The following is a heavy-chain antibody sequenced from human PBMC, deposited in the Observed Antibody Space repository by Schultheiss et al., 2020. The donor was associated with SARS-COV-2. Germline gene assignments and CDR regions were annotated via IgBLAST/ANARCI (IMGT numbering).Heavy chain of an antibody. CDR3: ARAKKTYYYDSSGYSSFDP. D-gene: IGHD3-22*01. V-gene: IGHV1-2*02. CDR1: GYTFTGHY. Sequence: ASVKVSCKTSGYTFTGHYMHWVRQAPGQGLEWMGWINPNSGGTNYAQKFQGRVTMTRDTSISTAYMELSRLRSDDTALYYCARAKKTYYYDSSGYSSFDPWGQGTLVTVSS. CDR2: INPNSGGT. J-gene: IGHJ5*02.